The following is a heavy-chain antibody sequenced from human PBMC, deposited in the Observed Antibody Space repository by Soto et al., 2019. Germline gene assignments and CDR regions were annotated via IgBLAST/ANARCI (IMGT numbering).Heavy chain of an antibody. J-gene: IGHJ5*02. CDR1: GFTLSTHD. D-gene: IGHD3-10*01. Sequence: PGGSLRLSCAASGFTLSTHDMCWVRQAPGKGLEWVSSISGTDGRTYYIDSVKGRFTISRDHSKNTLFLQMGSLKAADTAIYYCAKYYYASGSNWFDPWGRGTLVTVSS. V-gene: IGHV3-23*01. CDR3: AKYYYASGSNWFDP. CDR2: ISGTDGRT.